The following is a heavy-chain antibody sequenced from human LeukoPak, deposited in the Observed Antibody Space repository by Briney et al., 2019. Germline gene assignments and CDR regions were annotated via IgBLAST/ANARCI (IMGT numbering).Heavy chain of an antibody. V-gene: IGHV4-59*08. Sequence: SETLSLTCTVSGGSISSYYWSWIRQPPGKGLEWIGYIYYSGSTNYNPSLKSRVTISVDTSKYQFSLKLSSVTAADTAAYYCAASTAHYDILTGYFDYWGQGTLVTVSS. CDR1: GGSISSYY. D-gene: IGHD3-9*01. CDR3: AASTAHYDILTGYFDY. J-gene: IGHJ4*02. CDR2: IYYSGST.